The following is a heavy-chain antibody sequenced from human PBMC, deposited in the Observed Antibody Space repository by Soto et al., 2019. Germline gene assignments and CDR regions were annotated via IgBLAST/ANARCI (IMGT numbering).Heavy chain of an antibody. CDR1: GFTFSSYA. J-gene: IGHJ4*02. D-gene: IGHD1-7*01. CDR3: AKDPSWNYVLGFDY. Sequence: GGSLRLSCAASGFTFSSYAMSWVRQAPGKGLEWVSAISGSGGSTYYADSVKGRFTISRDNSKNTLYLQMNSLRAEDTAVYYCAKDPSWNYVLGFDYWGQGTLVTVPQ. CDR2: ISGSGGST. V-gene: IGHV3-23*01.